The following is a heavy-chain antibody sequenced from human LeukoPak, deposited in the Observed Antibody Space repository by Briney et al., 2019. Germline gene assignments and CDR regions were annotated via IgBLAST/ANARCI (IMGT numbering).Heavy chain of an antibody. D-gene: IGHD6-19*01. Sequence: SETLSLTCTVSGGFISSYYWSWIRQPPGKGLEWIGYIYYSGSTNYNPSLKSRVTISVDTSKNQFSLKLSSVTAADTAVYYCASSPGGSGYDYWGQGTLVTVSS. CDR2: IYYSGST. CDR3: ASSPGGSGYDY. V-gene: IGHV4-59*01. CDR1: GGFISSYY. J-gene: IGHJ4*02.